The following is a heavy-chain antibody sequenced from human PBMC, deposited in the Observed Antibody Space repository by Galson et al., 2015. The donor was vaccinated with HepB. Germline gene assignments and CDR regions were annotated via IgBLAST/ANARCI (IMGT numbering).Heavy chain of an antibody. Sequence: ETLSLTCTVSGGSISSYYWSWIRQPAGKGLEWIGRIYTSGSTNYNPSLKSRVTMSVDTSKNQFSLKLSSVTAADTAVYYCAREDTAMVFDFAHFDLWGRGTLVTVSS. CDR3: AREDTAMVFDFAHFDL. V-gene: IGHV4-4*07. D-gene: IGHD5-18*01. J-gene: IGHJ2*01. CDR1: GGSISSYY. CDR2: IYTSGST.